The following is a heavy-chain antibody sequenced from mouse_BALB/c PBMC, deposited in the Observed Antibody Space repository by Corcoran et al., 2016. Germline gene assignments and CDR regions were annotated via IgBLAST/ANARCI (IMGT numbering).Heavy chain of an antibody. CDR2: INTYTGEP. V-gene: IGHV9-3-1*01. Sequence: QIQLVQSGPELTKPGETVKISCQASGYTCTNNGMNWVKQAPGKGLKWMGWINTYTGEPTYADDFKGRFAFSLETSASTAYLQINNLKNEDTATYLCAREPYAMDYWGQGTSVTVSS. CDR1: GYTCTNNG. J-gene: IGHJ4*01. CDR3: AREPYAMDY.